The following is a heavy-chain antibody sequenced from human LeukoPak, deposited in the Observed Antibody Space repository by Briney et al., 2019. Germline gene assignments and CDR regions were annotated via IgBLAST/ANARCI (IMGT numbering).Heavy chain of an antibody. J-gene: IGHJ4*02. V-gene: IGHV3-74*01. Sequence: GGSLRLSCEASGFIFSTYGMHWVRQAPGKGLVWVSHINSDGSWTSYADSVKGRFTISKDDAKNTVYLQMNNLRAEDTAVYYCVSFYETYWGRGTLVTVSS. CDR1: GFIFSTYG. CDR2: INSDGSWT. CDR3: VSFYETY. D-gene: IGHD2/OR15-2a*01.